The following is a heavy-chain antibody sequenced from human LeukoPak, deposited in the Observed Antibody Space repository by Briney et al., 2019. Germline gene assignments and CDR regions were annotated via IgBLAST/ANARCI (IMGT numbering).Heavy chain of an antibody. CDR2: ISSSSSTI. CDR3: AKNVVLCYYGMDV. D-gene: IGHD2-15*01. J-gene: IGHJ6*02. CDR1: GFTFSSYS. Sequence: GGSLRLSCAASGFTFSSYSMNWVRQAPGKGLEWVSYISSSSSTIYYADSVKGRFTISRDNSKNTLYLQMNSLRAEDTAVYYCAKNVVLCYYGMDVWGQGTTVTVSS. V-gene: IGHV3-48*01.